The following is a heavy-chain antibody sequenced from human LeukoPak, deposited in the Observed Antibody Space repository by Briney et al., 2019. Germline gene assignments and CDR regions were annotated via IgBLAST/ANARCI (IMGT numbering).Heavy chain of an antibody. V-gene: IGHV4-34*01. CDR2: INHSGST. J-gene: IGHJ4*02. Sequence: PSETLSLTCAVYGGSFSGYYWSWIRQPPGKGLEWIGEINHSGSTNYNPSLKSRVTISVDTSKNQFSLKLSSVTAADTAVYYCARQNPEYYDSSGYYNRTFDYWGQGTLVTVSS. CDR3: ARQNPEYYDSSGYYNRTFDY. CDR1: GGSFSGYY. D-gene: IGHD3-22*01.